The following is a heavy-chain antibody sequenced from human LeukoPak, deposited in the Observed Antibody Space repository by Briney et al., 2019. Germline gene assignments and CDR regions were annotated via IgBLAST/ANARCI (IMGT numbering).Heavy chain of an antibody. D-gene: IGHD3-3*01. V-gene: IGHV3-21*01. CDR1: GFTFSSYA. J-gene: IGHJ4*02. CDR3: ARDWSGDDY. Sequence: GGSLRLSCAASGFTFSSYAMSWVRQAPGKGLEWVSSISSSSTYIYYVDSVKGRFTISRDDAKNSLYLQMNSLRADDTAVYYCARDWSGDDYWGQGTLVTVSS. CDR2: ISSSSTYI.